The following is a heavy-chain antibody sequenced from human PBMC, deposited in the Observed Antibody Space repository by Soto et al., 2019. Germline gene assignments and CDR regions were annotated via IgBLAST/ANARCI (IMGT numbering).Heavy chain of an antibody. D-gene: IGHD3-16*01. CDR3: AKEGGRGGGCFDY. V-gene: IGHV3-23*01. Sequence: PGGSLRLSCAASGFTFSSYWMHWVRQAPGKGLEWVSAISGSGGNTYYADSVKGRFTISRDNSKNTVYLLMSSLRAEDTAVYYCAKEGGRGGGCFDYWGQGTLVTVSS. CDR2: ISGSGGNT. J-gene: IGHJ4*02. CDR1: GFTFSSYW.